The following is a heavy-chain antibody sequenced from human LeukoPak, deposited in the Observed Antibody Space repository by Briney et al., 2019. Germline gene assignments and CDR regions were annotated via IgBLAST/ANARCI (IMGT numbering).Heavy chain of an antibody. CDR3: ARDQNY. Sequence: GGPLRLSCAASGFTVSNNYMSWVRQAPGKGLEWVSVSYGGESTHYADSVKGRFTISGDSSKNTLYLQMNSLRPEDTAVYFCARDQNYWGQGTLVTVSS. J-gene: IGHJ4*02. CDR2: SYGGEST. V-gene: IGHV3-53*05. CDR1: GFTVSNNY.